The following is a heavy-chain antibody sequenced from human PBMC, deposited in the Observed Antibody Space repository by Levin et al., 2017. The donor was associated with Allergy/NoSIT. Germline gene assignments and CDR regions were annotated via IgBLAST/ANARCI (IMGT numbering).Heavy chain of an antibody. CDR1: GGSFSGYY. CDR3: ASAVAYCGGDCFPAPIDY. Sequence: SQTLSLTCAVYGGSFSGYYWSWIRQPPGKGLEWIGEINHSGSTNYNPSLKSRVTISVDTSKNQFSLKLSSVTAADTAVYYCASAVAYCGGDCFPAPIDYWGQGTLVTVSS. D-gene: IGHD2-21*02. CDR2: INHSGST. V-gene: IGHV4-34*01. J-gene: IGHJ4*02.